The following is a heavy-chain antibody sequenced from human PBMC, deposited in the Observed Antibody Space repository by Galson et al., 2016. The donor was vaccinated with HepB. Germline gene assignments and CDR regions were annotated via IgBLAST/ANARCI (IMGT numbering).Heavy chain of an antibody. Sequence: SETLSLTCTVSGDSVNKPIYYWSWIRQTPVKGLEWVGNMFYSGSTNYNPSLKSRVTISGDTSERVFSLNLRSVTAADTAVYYCARDYNFGSGTFDYWGQGTKVTVSS. CDR2: MFYSGST. D-gene: IGHD3-10*01. CDR3: ARDYNFGSGTFDY. CDR1: GDSVNKPIYY. J-gene: IGHJ4*02. V-gene: IGHV4-61*01.